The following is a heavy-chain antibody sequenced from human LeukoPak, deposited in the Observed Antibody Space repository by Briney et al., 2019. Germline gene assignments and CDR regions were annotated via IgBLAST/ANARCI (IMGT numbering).Heavy chain of an antibody. CDR2: IYYSGST. J-gene: IGHJ4*02. CDR1: GGSISSSSYY. V-gene: IGHV4-61*01. CDR3: AREGSQVEGFDY. Sequence: SETLSLTCTVSGGSISSSSYYWGWIRQPPGKGLEWIGYIYYSGSTNYNPSLKSRVTISVDTSKNQFSLKLSSVTAADTAVYYCAREGSQVEGFDYWGQGTLVTVSS.